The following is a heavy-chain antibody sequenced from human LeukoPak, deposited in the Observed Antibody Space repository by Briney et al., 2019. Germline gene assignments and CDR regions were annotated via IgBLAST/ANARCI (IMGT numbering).Heavy chain of an antibody. CDR1: GYTFTSYG. CDR2: ISAYNGNT. CDR3: ASIPTFIIAARPTYYFDY. Sequence: ASVKVSCKASGYTFTSYGISWVRQAPGQGLEWMGWISAYNGNTNYAQKLQGRVTMTTDTSASTAYMELRSLRSDDTAVYYCASIPTFIIAARPTYYFDYWGQGTLVTVSS. V-gene: IGHV1-18*01. D-gene: IGHD6-6*01. J-gene: IGHJ4*02.